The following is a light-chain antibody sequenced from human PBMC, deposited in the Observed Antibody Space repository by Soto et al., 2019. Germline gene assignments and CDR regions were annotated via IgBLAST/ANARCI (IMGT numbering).Light chain of an antibody. CDR3: QHYSSSPPEFT. CDR2: GAS. CDR1: QSVSSSY. J-gene: IGKJ3*01. Sequence: EIVLTQSPGTLSLSPGERATLSCRASQSVSSSYLAWYQQRPGQAPRLLIFGASYRATGIPDRFSGSGSGTDFNLTISRLEPEDFAVYYCQHYSSSPPEFTFGPGNKVDSK. V-gene: IGKV3-20*01.